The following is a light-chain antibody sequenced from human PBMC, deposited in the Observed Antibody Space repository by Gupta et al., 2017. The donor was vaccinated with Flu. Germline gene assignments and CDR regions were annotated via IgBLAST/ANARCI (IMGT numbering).Light chain of an antibody. CDR2: KAS. CDR1: QNIRNC. CDR3: QQEDSTPWT. V-gene: IGKV1-5*03. J-gene: IGKJ1*01. Sequence: PSTLSASVGDRVTITCRASQNIRNCLDWYQQKPGQAPNLLIYKASRIQSGVPSRFGGSGSGTDFTLTISSQQPEDSATYYCQQEDSTPWTFGQGTQVEI.